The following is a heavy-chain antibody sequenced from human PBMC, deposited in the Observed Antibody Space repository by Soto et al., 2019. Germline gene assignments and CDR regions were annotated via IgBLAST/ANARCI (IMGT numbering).Heavy chain of an antibody. CDR1: GFSLSTSGVG. D-gene: IGHD1-1*01. V-gene: IGHV2-5*02. Sequence: QITLKESGPPLVKPTQTLTLTCTFSGFSLSTSGVGVGWIRQPPGKALEWLALIYWDDDKRYSPSLKSRLTITKDTSKNQVVLTMTNMDPVDTATYYCAHRHWTVLGFDYWGQGTLVTVSS. J-gene: IGHJ4*02. CDR3: AHRHWTVLGFDY. CDR2: IYWDDDK.